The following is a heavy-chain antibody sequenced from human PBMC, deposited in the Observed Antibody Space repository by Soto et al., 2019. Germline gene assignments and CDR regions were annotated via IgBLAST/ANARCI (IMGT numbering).Heavy chain of an antibody. V-gene: IGHV3-66*01. J-gene: IGHJ5*01. CDR1: GFTVSSNY. CDR2: IYSGGST. CDR3: AGGDSSTYGIWGFEF. D-gene: IGHD6-19*01. Sequence: GGSLRLSCAASGFTVSSNYMSWVRQAPGKGLEWVSVIYSGGSTYYADSVKGRFTISRDNSKNTLYLQMNSLRAEDTAVYYCAGGDSSTYGIWGFEFWGQGTLVTV.